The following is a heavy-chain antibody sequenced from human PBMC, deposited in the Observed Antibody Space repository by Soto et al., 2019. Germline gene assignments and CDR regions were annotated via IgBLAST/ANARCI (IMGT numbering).Heavy chain of an antibody. V-gene: IGHV3-30*18. D-gene: IGHD2-15*01. J-gene: IGHJ4*02. CDR1: GFTFSSYC. CDR3: AKSHLHCSGGSCYGPFDY. Sequence: GGSLRLSGAASGFTFSSYCMHWVRQAPGKGLEWVAVISYDGINKYYADSVKGRFTISRDNSKNTLYLQMNSLRAEDTAVYYCAKSHLHCSGGSCYGPFDYCGQGTLVTFSS. CDR2: ISYDGINK.